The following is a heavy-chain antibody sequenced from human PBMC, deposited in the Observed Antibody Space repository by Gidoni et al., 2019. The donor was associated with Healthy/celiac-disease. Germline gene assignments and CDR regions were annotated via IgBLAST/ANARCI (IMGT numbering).Heavy chain of an antibody. D-gene: IGHD2-8*01. Sequence: QVQLQQWGAGTLKPSETLSLTCAVYGGSFSGYYWSWIRQPPGKGLEWIGEINHSGSTNYNPSLKSRVTISVDTSKNQFSLKLSSVTAADTAVYYCARAVRELKYCTNGVCYLSYFDYWGQGTLVTVSS. V-gene: IGHV4-34*01. CDR2: INHSGST. CDR1: GGSFSGYY. J-gene: IGHJ4*02. CDR3: ARAVRELKYCTNGVCYLSYFDY.